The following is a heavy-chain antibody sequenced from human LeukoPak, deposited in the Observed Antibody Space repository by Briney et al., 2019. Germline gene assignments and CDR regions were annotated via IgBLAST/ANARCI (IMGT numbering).Heavy chain of an antibody. CDR3: ARYPVDTAMDYYYYGMDV. CDR1: GYTFTSYG. V-gene: IGHV1-8*02. CDR2: MNPNSGNT. Sequence: ASVKVSCKASGYTFTSYGINWVRQATGQGLEWMGWMNPNSGNTGYAQKFQGRVTMTRNTSISTAYMELSSLRSEDTAVYYCARYPVDTAMDYYYYGMDVWGQGTTVTVSS. J-gene: IGHJ6*02. D-gene: IGHD5-18*01.